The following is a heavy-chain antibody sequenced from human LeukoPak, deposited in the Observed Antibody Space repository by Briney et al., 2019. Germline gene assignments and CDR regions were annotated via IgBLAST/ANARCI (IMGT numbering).Heavy chain of an antibody. D-gene: IGHD1-1*01. CDR2: INAGNGNT. CDR3: ARDRWYNWNDDYYGMDV. Sequence: ASVKVSCKASGYTFTSYAMHWVRQAPGQRLEWMGWINAGNGNTKYSQKFQGRVTITRDISASTAYMELSSLRSEDTAVYYCARDRWYNWNDDYYGMDVWGQGTTVTVSS. V-gene: IGHV1-3*01. J-gene: IGHJ6*02. CDR1: GYTFTSYA.